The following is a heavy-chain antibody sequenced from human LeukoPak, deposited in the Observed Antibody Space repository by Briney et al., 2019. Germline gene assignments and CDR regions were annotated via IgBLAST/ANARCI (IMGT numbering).Heavy chain of an antibody. CDR2: ISAYNGDT. J-gene: IGHJ4*02. CDR1: GYTFTGYY. CDR3: ARAYDFWSAFDY. D-gene: IGHD3-3*01. V-gene: IGHV1-2*02. Sequence: ASVKVSCKASGYTFTGYYMHWVRQAPGQGLEWMGWISAYNGDTNYAQKLQGRVTMTRDTSISTAYMELSRLRSDDTAVYYCARAYDFWSAFDYWGQGTLVTVSS.